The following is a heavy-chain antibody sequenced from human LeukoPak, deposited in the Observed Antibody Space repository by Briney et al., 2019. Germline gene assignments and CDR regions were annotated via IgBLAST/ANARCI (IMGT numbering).Heavy chain of an antibody. J-gene: IGHJ5*02. CDR1: GFTFDEYA. Sequence: WGSLRLSCAASGFTFDEYAIHWVRQVPGKGLEWVSTYYADSVKGRFTISRDNSKNSLYLQMNSLRAEDTALYYCAKDLQSGSTGGNWVDPWGQGTLVTVSS. D-gene: IGHD1-26*01. V-gene: IGHV3-43D*03. CDR3: AKDLQSGSTGGNWVDP.